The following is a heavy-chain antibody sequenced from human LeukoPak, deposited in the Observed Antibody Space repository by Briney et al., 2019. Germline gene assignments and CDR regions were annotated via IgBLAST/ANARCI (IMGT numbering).Heavy chain of an antibody. J-gene: IGHJ4*02. CDR1: GFTFSSYS. Sequence: GGTLRLSCAPSGFTFSSYSMNWGRPAPGKGGGWVSSISSSSSYIYYADSVKGLFTISRDNDNNSLYLQMTSLRAEDTAVYYCARDLLAAAVTDYWGQGTLVTVS. CDR3: ARDLLAAAVTDY. D-gene: IGHD6-13*01. CDR2: ISSSSSYI. V-gene: IGHV3-21*01.